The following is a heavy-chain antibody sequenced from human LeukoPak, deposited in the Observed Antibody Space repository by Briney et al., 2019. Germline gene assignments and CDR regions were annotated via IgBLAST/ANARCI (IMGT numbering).Heavy chain of an antibody. CDR2: IWYDGSRK. Sequence: GRSLRLSCAASGFTFSSYAIHWVRQAPGKGLEWVAIIWYDGSRKYYADSVKGRFSISRDNSKNMVYLQMNSLRAEDTAAYYCAKEVGADLGSWGQGTLVTVSS. CDR3: AKEVGADLGS. J-gene: IGHJ4*02. D-gene: IGHD1-26*01. V-gene: IGHV3-33*06. CDR1: GFTFSSYA.